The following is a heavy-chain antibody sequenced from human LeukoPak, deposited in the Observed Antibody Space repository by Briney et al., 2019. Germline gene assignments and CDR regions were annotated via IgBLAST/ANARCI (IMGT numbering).Heavy chain of an antibody. CDR1: GFTFSTYA. J-gene: IGHJ4*02. V-gene: IGHV3-23*01. CDR3: AKDRHIVVVPAAMPGEGVFDY. D-gene: IGHD2-2*01. Sequence: GGSLRLSCAASGFTFSTYAMTWVRQAPGKGLEWVSAISGSSSATYYSDSVKGRFTISRDNSKNTLYLEMNSLRAEDTAVYYCAKDRHIVVVPAAMPGEGVFDYWGQGTLVTVSS. CDR2: ISGSSSAT.